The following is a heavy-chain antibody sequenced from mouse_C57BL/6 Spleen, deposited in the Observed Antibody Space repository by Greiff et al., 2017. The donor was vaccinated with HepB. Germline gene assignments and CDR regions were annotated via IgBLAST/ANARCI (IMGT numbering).Heavy chain of an antibody. J-gene: IGHJ3*01. Sequence: VQLKQSGGGLVKPGGSLKLSCAASGFTFSDYGMHWVRQAPEKGLEWVAYISSGSSTIYYADTVKGRFTISRDNAKNTLFLQMTSLRSEDTAMYYCARANWEGFAYWGQGTLVTVSA. V-gene: IGHV5-17*01. CDR1: GFTFSDYG. CDR2: ISSGSSTI. CDR3: ARANWEGFAY. D-gene: IGHD4-1*01.